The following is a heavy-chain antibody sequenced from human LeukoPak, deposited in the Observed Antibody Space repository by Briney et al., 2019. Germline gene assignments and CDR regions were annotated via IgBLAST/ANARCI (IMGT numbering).Heavy chain of an antibody. V-gene: IGHV1-69*13. CDR1: GGTFSSYA. CDR3: ARAGYGDYALRFYYGMDV. D-gene: IGHD4-17*01. J-gene: IGHJ6*02. Sequence: SVKVSCKASGGTFSSYAISLVRQAPGQGLEWMGGIILIFGTANYAQKFQGRVTITADESTSTAYMELSSLRSEDTAVYYCARAGYGDYALRFYYGMDVWGQGTTVTVSS. CDR2: IILIFGTA.